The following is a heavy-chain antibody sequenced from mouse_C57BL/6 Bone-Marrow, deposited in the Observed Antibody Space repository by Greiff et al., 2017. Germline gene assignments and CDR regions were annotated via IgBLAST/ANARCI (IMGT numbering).Heavy chain of an antibody. Sequence: EVKVVESGGGLVKPGGSLKLSCAASGFTFSSYAMSWVRQTPEKRLEWVATISDGGSYTYYPDNVKGRFTISRDNAKNNLYLQMSHLKSEDTAMYYCAREGIYYYGSSPFAYWGQGTLVTVSA. V-gene: IGHV5-4*01. J-gene: IGHJ3*01. CDR1: GFTFSSYA. D-gene: IGHD1-1*01. CDR3: AREGIYYYGSSPFAY. CDR2: ISDGGSYT.